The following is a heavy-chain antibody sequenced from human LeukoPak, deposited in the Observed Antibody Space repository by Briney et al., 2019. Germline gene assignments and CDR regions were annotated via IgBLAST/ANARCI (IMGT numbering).Heavy chain of an antibody. D-gene: IGHD1-26*01. Sequence: PGRSLRLSCAASGFTFSSYAMHWVRQAPGKGLEWVAVISYDGSNKYYADSVKGRFTISRDNSKNTLYLQMNSLRAEDTAVYYCAREGALGATTGFDYWGQGTLVTVSS. CDR2: ISYDGSNK. CDR3: AREGALGATTGFDY. CDR1: GFTFSSYA. V-gene: IGHV3-30-3*01. J-gene: IGHJ4*02.